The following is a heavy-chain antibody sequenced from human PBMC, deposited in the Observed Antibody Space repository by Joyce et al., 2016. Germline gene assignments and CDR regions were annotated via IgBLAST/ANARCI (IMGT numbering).Heavy chain of an antibody. J-gene: IGHJ4*02. CDR2: LYHSGST. V-gene: IGHV4-30-2*01. D-gene: IGHD2/OR15-2a*01. CDR1: GGSISSGGYS. CDR3: ARDGVGSSLPFDS. Sequence: QLQLQESGARLVKPSQTLSLTCAVSGGSISSGGYSWSWIRQPPGKGLEWIGYLYHSGSTYYKPSLKSRVTMSVDESKNQFSLRLKSVTAADTAVYYCARDGVGSSLPFDSWGQGILVTVSS.